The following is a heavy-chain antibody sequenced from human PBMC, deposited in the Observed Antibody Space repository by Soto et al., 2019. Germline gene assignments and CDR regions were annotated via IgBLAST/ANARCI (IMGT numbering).Heavy chain of an antibody. Sequence: ASVKVSCKASGYTFTSYDINWVRQATGQGLEWMGWMNPNSGNTGYAQKFQGRVTMTRNTSISTAYMELSSLRSEDTAVYYCARADYDFWSGYSSGLSRYSSSADYYHYDMYVCGQRTTVTVSS. CDR3: ARADYDFWSGYSSGLSRYSSSADYYHYDMYV. V-gene: IGHV1-8*01. D-gene: IGHD3-3*01. CDR2: MNPNSGNT. J-gene: IGHJ6*02. CDR1: GYTFTSYD.